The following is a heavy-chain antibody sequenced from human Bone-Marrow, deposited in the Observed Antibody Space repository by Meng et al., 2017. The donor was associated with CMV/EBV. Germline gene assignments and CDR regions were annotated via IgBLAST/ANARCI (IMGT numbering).Heavy chain of an antibody. Sequence: GSLRLSCAVYGGSFSGYYWSWIRQPPGKGLEWIGEINHSGSTNYNPSLKSRVTISVDTSKNQFSLKLSSVTAADTAVYSCARGRPYHDSSGPKPRVPYYYGMDVWGQGTTVTVYS. CDR3: ARGRPYHDSSGPKPRVPYYYGMDV. CDR2: INHSGST. D-gene: IGHD3-22*01. CDR1: GGSFSGYY. J-gene: IGHJ6*02. V-gene: IGHV4-34*01.